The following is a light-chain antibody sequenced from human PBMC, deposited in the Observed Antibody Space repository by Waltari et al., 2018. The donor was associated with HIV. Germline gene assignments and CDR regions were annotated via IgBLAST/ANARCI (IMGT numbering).Light chain of an antibody. CDR1: QDISNY. V-gene: IGKV1-33*01. CDR2: DAS. J-gene: IGKJ3*01. Sequence: IQMTQSPSSLSASVGDRVTITCQASQDISNYLNWYQQKPGKAPKLLIYDASNLETGVPSSFSGSGSGTDFTFTISSLQPEDIATYYCQQYDNLPLTFGPGTKVDIK. CDR3: QQYDNLPLT.